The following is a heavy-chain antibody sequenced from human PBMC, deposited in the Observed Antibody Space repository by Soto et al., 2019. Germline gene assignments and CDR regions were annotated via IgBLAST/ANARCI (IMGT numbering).Heavy chain of an antibody. V-gene: IGHV4-4*02. CDR1: GGSISSSNW. J-gene: IGHJ6*02. Sequence: SETLSLTCAVSGGSISSSNWWSWVRQPPGKGLEWIGEIYHSGSTNYNPSLKSRVTISVDKSKNQFSLKLSSVTAADTAVYYCARDASSGSYYYYYGMDVWGQGTKVTVSS. CDR2: IYHSGST. CDR3: ARDASSGSYYYYYGMDV. D-gene: IGHD1-26*01.